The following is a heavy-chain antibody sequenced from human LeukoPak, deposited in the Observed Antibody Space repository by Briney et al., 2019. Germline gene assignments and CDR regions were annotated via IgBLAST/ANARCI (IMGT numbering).Heavy chain of an antibody. D-gene: IGHD5-18*01. CDR1: GGSTSSYY. CDR2: IYYSGST. V-gene: IGHV4-59*08. CDR3: ARPGYSYAPDDAFDI. J-gene: IGHJ3*02. Sequence: SETLSLTCTVSGGSTSSYYWSWIRQPPGKGLEWIGYIYYSGSTNYNPSLKSRVTISVDTSKNQFSLKLSSVTAADTAVYYCARPGYSYAPDDAFDIWGQGTMVTVSS.